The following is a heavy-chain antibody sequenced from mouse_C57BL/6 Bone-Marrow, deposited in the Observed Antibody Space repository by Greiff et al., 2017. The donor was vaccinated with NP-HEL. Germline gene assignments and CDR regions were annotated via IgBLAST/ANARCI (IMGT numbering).Heavy chain of an antibody. V-gene: IGHV3-6*01. J-gene: IGHJ2*01. Sequence: EVKLQESGPGLVKPSQSLSLTCSVTGYSITSGYYWNWIRQFPGNKLEWMGYISYDGSDNYNPSLKNRISITRDKSKNQFFLTLNSVTTEDTATYYCAREGRLGGDFDYWGQGTTLTVSS. CDR2: ISYDGSD. D-gene: IGHD4-1*01. CDR1: GYSITSGYY. CDR3: AREGRLGGDFDY.